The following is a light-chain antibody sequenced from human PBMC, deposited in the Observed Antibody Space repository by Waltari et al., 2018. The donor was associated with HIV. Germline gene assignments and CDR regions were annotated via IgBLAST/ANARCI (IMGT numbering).Light chain of an antibody. Sequence: QSVLTQPPSVSGAAGQTVNISYTGRSPTSQAVYEVHCYQQLPGTAPKVLIYGNYNRPSGVPDRFSGSRSGISASLAITGLQAEDEADYYCQSYDSSLVAYVFGTGTRVTVL. V-gene: IGLV1-40*01. J-gene: IGLJ1*01. CDR3: QSYDSSLVAYV. CDR2: GNY. CDR1: SPTSQAVYE.